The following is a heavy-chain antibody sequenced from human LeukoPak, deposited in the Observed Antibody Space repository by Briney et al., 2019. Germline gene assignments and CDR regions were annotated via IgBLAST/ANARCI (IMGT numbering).Heavy chain of an antibody. D-gene: IGHD3-10*01. CDR3: AREVDVLLWFGESNDAFDI. J-gene: IGHJ3*02. V-gene: IGHV3-30*03. CDR1: GFTFSSYG. CDR2: ISYDGSNK. Sequence: PGGSLRLSCAASGFTFSSYGMHWVRQAPGKGLEWVAVISYDGSNKYYADSVKGRFTISRDNSKNTLYLQMNSLRAEDTAVYYCAREVDVLLWFGESNDAFDIWGQGTMVTVSS.